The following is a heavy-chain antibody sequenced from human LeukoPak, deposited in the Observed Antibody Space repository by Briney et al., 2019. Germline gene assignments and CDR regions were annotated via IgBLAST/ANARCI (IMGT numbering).Heavy chain of an antibody. CDR3: ARERDSSGYYSFFDY. CDR1: GFTFSSYS. CDR2: ISSSSSTI. V-gene: IGHV3-48*01. J-gene: IGHJ4*02. Sequence: GGSLRLSCAASGFTFSSYSMNWVRQAPGKGLEWVPYISSSSSTIYYADSVKGRFTISRDNAKNSLYLQMNSLRAEDTAVYYCARERDSSGYYSFFDYWGQGTLVTVSS. D-gene: IGHD3-22*01.